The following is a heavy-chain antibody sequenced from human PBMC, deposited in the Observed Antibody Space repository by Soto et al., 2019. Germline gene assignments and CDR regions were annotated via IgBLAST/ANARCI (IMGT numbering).Heavy chain of an antibody. CDR1: GGSISSSSYY. CDR3: ASWDRDPYSSSINFAY. CDR2: IYYSGST. Sequence: SETLSLTCTVSGGSISSSSYYWGWIRQRPGKGLEWIGSIYYSGSTYYNPSLKSRVTISVDTSKNQFSLKLSSVTAADTAVYYCASWDRDPYSSSINFAYWGQGTLVTVSS. D-gene: IGHD6-13*01. J-gene: IGHJ4*02. V-gene: IGHV4-39*01.